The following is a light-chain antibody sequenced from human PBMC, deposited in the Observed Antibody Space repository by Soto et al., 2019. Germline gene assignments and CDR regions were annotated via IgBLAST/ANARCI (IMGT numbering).Light chain of an antibody. Sequence: DIVMTQSPDSLAVSLGERATINCKSSQTVFYSSNNKNYLAWYQQKPGKAPKLLIYDASNLETGVPSRFSGSESGTDFTFTISSLQPEDIATYYCQQYDNLPLTFGGGTKVDIK. J-gene: IGKJ4*01. V-gene: IGKV4-1*01. CDR3: QQYDNLPLT. CDR2: DAS. CDR1: QTVFYSSNNKNY.